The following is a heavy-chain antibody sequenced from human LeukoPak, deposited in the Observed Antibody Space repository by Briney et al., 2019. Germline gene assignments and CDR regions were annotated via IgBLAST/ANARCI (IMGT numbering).Heavy chain of an antibody. V-gene: IGHV4-34*01. D-gene: IGHD5-12*01. CDR1: GGSFSGYY. CDR2: INHSGST. J-gene: IGHJ6*02. CDR3: ARGPLVTIYYYGMDV. Sequence: SETLSLTCAVYGGSFSGYYWSWIRQPPGKGLEWIGEINHSGSTNYNPSLKSRVTISVDTSKNQFSLKLSSVTAADTAVYYCARGPLVTIYYYGMDVWGQGTTVTVSS.